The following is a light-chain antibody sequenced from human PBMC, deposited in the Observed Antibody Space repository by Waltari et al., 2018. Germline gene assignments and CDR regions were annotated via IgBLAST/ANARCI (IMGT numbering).Light chain of an antibody. CDR2: EGT. CDR1: PVDAWPSNF. V-gene: IGLV2-23*01. Sequence: QSPLTQPASLSGPPGQSITTSCTGTPVDAWPSNFVSWYQQHPGKAPTLIIFEGTKRPSGVSNRFFASKSGNTASLTISGLQADDEADYHCCSYVSNTYVFGTGTKVTVL. CDR3: CSYVSNTYV. J-gene: IGLJ1*01.